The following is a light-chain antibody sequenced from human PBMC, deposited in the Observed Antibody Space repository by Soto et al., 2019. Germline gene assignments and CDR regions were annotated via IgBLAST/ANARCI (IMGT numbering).Light chain of an antibody. Sequence: EIVLTQSPATLSLSPGERATLSCRASQSISSYLAWYQQKPGQAPRLLIYAASNGATGIPARFSGSGSGTDCTLTISSLETEDFAVYYCQQRSNWPLTFGGGTKVEIK. V-gene: IGKV3-11*01. CDR3: QQRSNWPLT. CDR1: QSISSY. CDR2: AAS. J-gene: IGKJ4*01.